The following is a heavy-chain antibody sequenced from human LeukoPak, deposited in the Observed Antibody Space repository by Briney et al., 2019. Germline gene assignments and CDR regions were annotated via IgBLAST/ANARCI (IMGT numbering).Heavy chain of an antibody. D-gene: IGHD3-22*01. Sequence: GGSLRLSCAASGSTFSSYSMNWVRQAPGKGLEWVSYISRTSSNIYYADSVKGRFTISRDSAKNSMYLQMNSLKAEDTAVYYCARESYYDSSGYYSGYWGQGTLVTVSS. CDR2: ISRTSSNI. J-gene: IGHJ4*02. CDR1: GSTFSSYS. CDR3: ARESYYDSSGYYSGY. V-gene: IGHV3-48*01.